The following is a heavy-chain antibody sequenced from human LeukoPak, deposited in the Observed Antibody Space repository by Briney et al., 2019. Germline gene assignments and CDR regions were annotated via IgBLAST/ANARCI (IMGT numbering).Heavy chain of an antibody. V-gene: IGHV1-69*04. J-gene: IGHJ4*02. CDR2: IIPILGIA. Sequence: LEWMGRIIPILGIANYAQKFQGRVTITADKSTSTAYMELSSLRSEDTAVYYCARGGRSLDYWGQGTLVTVSS. D-gene: IGHD3-16*01. CDR3: ARGGRSLDY.